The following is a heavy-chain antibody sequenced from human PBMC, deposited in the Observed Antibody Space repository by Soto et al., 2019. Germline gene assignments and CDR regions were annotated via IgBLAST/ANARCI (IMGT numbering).Heavy chain of an antibody. CDR2: ISYRGST. J-gene: IGHJ5*02. Sequence: SETLSLTCTVSAGSITTSYWSWIREPLGKALEWIGYISYRGSTNYNPSLKSRLTISIDTSKSQISLKLTSMTTADTAVYYCASSGIVGREVNTWFDPWGQGTLVTVSS. CDR1: AGSITTSY. CDR3: ASSGIVGREVNTWFDP. D-gene: IGHD3-22*01. V-gene: IGHV4-59*01.